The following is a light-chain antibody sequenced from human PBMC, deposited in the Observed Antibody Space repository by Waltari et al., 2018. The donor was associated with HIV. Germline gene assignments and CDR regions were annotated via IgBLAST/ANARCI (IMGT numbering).Light chain of an antibody. CDR3: QSYDSGLSAYV. CDR2: GNT. CDR1: SSNIGAGYD. V-gene: IGLV1-40*01. J-gene: IGLJ1*01. Sequence: QSVLTQPPSVSGAPGQRVTISCTGSSSNIGAGYDVHWFQQLPGTAPKLLIYGNTTRPSGVPDRFSGSKPGTSASLAITGLQAEDEGDYYCQSYDSGLSAYVFGTGTKVTVL.